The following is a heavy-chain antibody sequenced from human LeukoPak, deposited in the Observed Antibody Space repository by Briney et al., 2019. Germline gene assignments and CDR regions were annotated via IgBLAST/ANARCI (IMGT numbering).Heavy chain of an antibody. Sequence: ASVKVSCKASGYTFTSYGISWVRQAPGQGLEWVGWISAYNGNTNYAQKLQGRVTMTTDTSTSTAYMELRSLRSDDTAVYYCARDASRDSSGYLSYYGMDVWGQGTTVTVSS. D-gene: IGHD3-22*01. CDR3: ARDASRDSSGYLSYYGMDV. J-gene: IGHJ6*02. CDR2: ISAYNGNT. V-gene: IGHV1-18*01. CDR1: GYTFTSYG.